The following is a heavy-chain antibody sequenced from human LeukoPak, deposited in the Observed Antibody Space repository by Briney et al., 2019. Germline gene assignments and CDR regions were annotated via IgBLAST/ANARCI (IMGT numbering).Heavy chain of an antibody. CDR2: ISPSNGDT. J-gene: IGHJ4*02. Sequence: GASVKVSCKASGYTFISNGISWVRQAPGQGLEWMGWISPSNGDTNYAQRVQDRVTVTTDPSTSTAYMELRSLRSDDTAVYFCARGGYMSGYDYWGQGTLVTVSS. CDR1: GYTFISNG. CDR3: ARGGYMSGYDY. V-gene: IGHV1-18*01. D-gene: IGHD3-3*01.